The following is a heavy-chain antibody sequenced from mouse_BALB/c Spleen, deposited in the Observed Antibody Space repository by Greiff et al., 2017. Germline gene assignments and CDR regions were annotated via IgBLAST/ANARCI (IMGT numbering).Heavy chain of an antibody. D-gene: IGHD2-1*01. CDR1: GYAFTNYL. J-gene: IGHJ2*01. CDR3: ARKGGNYAFDY. Sequence: QVQLQQSGAELVRPGTSVKVSCKASGYAFTNYLIEWVKQRPGQGLEWIGVINPGSGGTNYNEKFKGKATLTADKSSSTAYMQLSSLTSDDSAVYCCARKGGNYAFDYWGQGTTLTVSS. CDR2: INPGSGGT. V-gene: IGHV1-54*01.